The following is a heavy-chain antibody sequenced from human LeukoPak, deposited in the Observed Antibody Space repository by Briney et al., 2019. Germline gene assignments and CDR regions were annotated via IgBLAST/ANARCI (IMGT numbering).Heavy chain of an antibody. CDR2: INHSGST. V-gene: IGHV4-34*01. CDR3: ARGYYGSGSHCCHLDV. D-gene: IGHD3-10*01. J-gene: IGHJ6*04. Sequence: SETLSLTCAVYVGSFSGYYWSWIRQPPGKGLEWIGEINHSGSTNYNSSLKSRVTISVDTSKNQFSLKLSSVTAADTAVYYCARGYYGSGSHCCHLDVWGKGTTITVSA. CDR1: VGSFSGYY.